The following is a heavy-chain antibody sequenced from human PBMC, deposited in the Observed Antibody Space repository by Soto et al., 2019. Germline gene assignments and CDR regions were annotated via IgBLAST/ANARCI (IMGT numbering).Heavy chain of an antibody. CDR3: ARDGPTMRVVAPALGAFDI. D-gene: IGHD3-22*01. CDR2: ISYDGSNK. CDR1: GFTFSSYA. V-gene: IGHV3-30-3*01. Sequence: PGGSLRLSCAASGFTFSSYAMHWVRQAPGKGLEWVAVISYDGSNKYYADSVKGRFTISRDNSKNTLYLQMNSLRAEDTAVYYCARDGPTMRVVAPALGAFDIWGQGTMVTVSS. J-gene: IGHJ3*02.